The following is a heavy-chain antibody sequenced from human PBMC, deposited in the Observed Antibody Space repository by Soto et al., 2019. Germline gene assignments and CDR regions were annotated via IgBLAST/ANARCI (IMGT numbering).Heavy chain of an antibody. D-gene: IGHD6-13*01. V-gene: IGHV5-51*01. J-gene: IGHJ6*02. CDR1: GYSFTSYW. Sequence: GESLKISCKGSGYSFTSYWIGWVRQMPGKSLEWMGIIYPGDSDTRYSPSFQGQVTISADKSISTAYLQWSSLKASDTAMYYCARHRVAGIAAPGLYGMDVWGQGTTVTVSS. CDR2: IYPGDSDT. CDR3: ARHRVAGIAAPGLYGMDV.